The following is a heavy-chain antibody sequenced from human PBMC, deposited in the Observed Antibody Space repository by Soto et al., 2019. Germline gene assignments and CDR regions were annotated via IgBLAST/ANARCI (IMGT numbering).Heavy chain of an antibody. CDR3: ARYYGGYSDY. CDR2: IYYSGST. J-gene: IGHJ4*02. D-gene: IGHD3-10*01. Sequence: LETLSLTCTVSGGSISSYYWSWIRQPPGKGLEWIGYIYYSGSTNYNPSLKSRVTISVDTSKNQFSLKLSSVTSADTAVYYCARYYGGYSDYWGQGTLVTVSS. CDR1: GGSISSYY. V-gene: IGHV4-59*08.